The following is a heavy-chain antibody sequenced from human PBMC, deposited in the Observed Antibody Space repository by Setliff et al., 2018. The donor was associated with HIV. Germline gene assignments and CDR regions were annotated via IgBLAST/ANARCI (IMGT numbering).Heavy chain of an antibody. V-gene: IGHV4-34*01. CDR1: GGSFSDYY. Sequence: TSETLSLTCAVYGGSFSDYYWSWIRQPPGKGLEWIGEINHSGSTNYNPSLKSRLSISVDTSKNQFSLKVTSVTAADTATYYCVGRGYNVNRPWGQGNLVTVSS. D-gene: IGHD5-18*01. J-gene: IGHJ5*02. CDR2: INHSGST. CDR3: VGRGYNVNRP.